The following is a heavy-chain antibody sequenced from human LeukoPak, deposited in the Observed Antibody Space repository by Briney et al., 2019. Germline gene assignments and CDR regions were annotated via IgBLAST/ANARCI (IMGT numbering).Heavy chain of an antibody. CDR1: GFTLSNAW. CDR2: ISGSASST. V-gene: IGHV3-23*01. J-gene: IGHJ3*01. CDR3: AINAVPRPRLHNAFDF. Sequence: GGSLRLSCAPSGFTLSNAWMSWVRQAPGEGLEWVSAISGSASSTYHADSVKGRFTLSRDNSKNTLYLQMNSLRADDTALYYCAINAVPRPRLHNAFDFWGQGTVVSVSS. D-gene: IGHD5-24*01.